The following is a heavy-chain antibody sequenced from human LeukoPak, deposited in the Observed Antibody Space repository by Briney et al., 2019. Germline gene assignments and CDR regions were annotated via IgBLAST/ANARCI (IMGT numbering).Heavy chain of an antibody. CDR2: ISYDANIK. CDR3: ANDRHPARTDGYYYDY. J-gene: IGHJ4*02. V-gene: IGHV3-30*18. Sequence: GSSLRLSCAASAFTFRSYGMHWVRQAPGKGLEWVAVISYDANIKNYADSVKGRFTISRDNSKNTLYLQMNSLRGEDTAVYYCANDRHPARTDGYYYDYWGQGTPVTVSS. D-gene: IGHD3-3*01. CDR1: AFTFRSYG.